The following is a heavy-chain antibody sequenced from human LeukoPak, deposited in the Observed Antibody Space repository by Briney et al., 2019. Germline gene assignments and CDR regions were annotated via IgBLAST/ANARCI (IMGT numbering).Heavy chain of an antibody. D-gene: IGHD2-2*01. CDR2: MNPNSGST. J-gene: IGHJ5*02. CDR3: ARAGYCSSTSCSWFDP. V-gene: IGHV1-8*01. Sequence: GASVKVSCKASGYTFTSYDINWVRQATGQGLEWMGWMNPNSGSTGYTQKFQGRVTMTRNTSISTAYMELSSLRSEDTAVYYCARAGYCSSTSCSWFDPWGQGTLVTVSS. CDR1: GYTFTSYD.